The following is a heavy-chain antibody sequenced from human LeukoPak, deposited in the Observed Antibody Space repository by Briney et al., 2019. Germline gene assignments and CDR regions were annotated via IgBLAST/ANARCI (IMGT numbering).Heavy chain of an antibody. CDR2: INSNGRPR. J-gene: IGHJ6*03. V-gene: IGHV3-48*03. Sequence: GGSLRLSCAASGFTFSDYEMTWVRQAPGKGLQWISYINSNGRPRSYADSVKGRFTISRDNAKNSLYLQMNSLRAEDTAVYYCARDNPRSYYYYMDVWGKGTTVTVSS. CDR1: GFTFSDYE. D-gene: IGHD1-14*01. CDR3: ARDNPRSYYYYMDV.